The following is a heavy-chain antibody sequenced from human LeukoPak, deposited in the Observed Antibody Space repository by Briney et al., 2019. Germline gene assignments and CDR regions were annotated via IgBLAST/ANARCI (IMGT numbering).Heavy chain of an antibody. J-gene: IGHJ4*02. CDR1: GGSFSGYF. CDR3: AREDNSGNHFGY. D-gene: IGHD3-10*01. V-gene: IGHV4-34*01. Sequence: PSETLSLTCAVYGGSFSGYFWSWIRQPPGKGLEWIGEINHSGSTNYNPSLKSRVTILVDTSKNQFSLKVRSVTAADTAAYYCAREDNSGNHFGYWGQGTLVTVSS. CDR2: INHSGST.